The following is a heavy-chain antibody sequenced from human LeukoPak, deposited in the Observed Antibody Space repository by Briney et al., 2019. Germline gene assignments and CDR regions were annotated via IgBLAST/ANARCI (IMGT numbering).Heavy chain of an antibody. CDR1: GYSISSGYY. CDR2: IYHSGST. CDR3: ARDPSDHNDY. J-gene: IGHJ4*02. Sequence: SETLSLTCTVSGYSISSGYYWGWIRQPPGKGLEWIGSIYHSGSTYYNPSLKSRVTISVDTSKNQFSLKLSFVTAADTAVYYCARDPSDHNDYWGQGTLVTVSS. D-gene: IGHD1-14*01. V-gene: IGHV4-38-2*02.